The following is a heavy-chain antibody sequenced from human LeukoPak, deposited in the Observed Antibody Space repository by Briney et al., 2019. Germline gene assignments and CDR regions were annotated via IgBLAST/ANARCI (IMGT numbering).Heavy chain of an antibody. Sequence: GGSLGLSCSASGFTFSIYAMHWVRQAPGKGLQYVSVISGNGVSTSYADSVKGRFTTSRDNSKNTVYLQMSSLRAEDTAVYYCVGDGRDGYNIYFHHWGQGTLVTVSS. J-gene: IGHJ1*01. D-gene: IGHD5-24*01. CDR2: ISGNGVST. V-gene: IGHV3-64D*06. CDR1: GFTFSIYA. CDR3: VGDGRDGYNIYFHH.